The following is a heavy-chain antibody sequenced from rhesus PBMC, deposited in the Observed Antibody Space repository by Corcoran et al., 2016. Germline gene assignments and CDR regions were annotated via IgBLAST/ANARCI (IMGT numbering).Heavy chain of an antibody. CDR3: ARTYYNIWTGYLDY. CDR2: INGKSGST. V-gene: IGHV4-80*01. Sequence: QVQLQESGPGLVKPSETLSLTCAVSGGSFSSYWWSWIRQPPGKGLEWIGEINGKSGSTNYNPSLKSRVTISKDASKNQFSLKLSSVTAADTAVYYCARTYYNIWTGYLDYWGQGVLVTVSS. CDR1: GGSFSSYW. J-gene: IGHJ4*01. D-gene: IGHD3-3*01.